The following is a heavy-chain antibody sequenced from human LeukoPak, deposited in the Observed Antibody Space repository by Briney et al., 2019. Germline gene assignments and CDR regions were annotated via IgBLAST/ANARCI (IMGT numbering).Heavy chain of an antibody. CDR2: ISRSSGSI. V-gene: IGHV3-9*01. Sequence: GGSLRLSCAASGFTFDAYSMHWVRHAPGKGLEWVSGISRSSGSICYADSVKGRFTISRYNAKNSLYLQMNSLRAEDTALYYCAKDTGVGSYGEYYYYYGMDVWGQGTTVTVSS. CDR1: GFTFDAYS. D-gene: IGHD2-15*01. CDR3: AKDTGVGSYGEYYYYYGMDV. J-gene: IGHJ6*02.